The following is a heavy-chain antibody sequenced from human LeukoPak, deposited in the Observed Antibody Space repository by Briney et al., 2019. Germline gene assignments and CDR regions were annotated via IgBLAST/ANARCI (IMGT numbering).Heavy chain of an antibody. V-gene: IGHV4-34*01. J-gene: IGHJ3*01. Sequence: SETLSLTCAVYGGSFSGYYWSWIRQPPGKGLEWIWEINHSGSTNYNPSLKSRVTISVDTSKNQFSLKLSSVTAADTAVYYCARRGRGYCSSTSCYRAGAFDLWGQETMVTVSS. CDR3: ARRGRGYCSSTSCYRAGAFDL. CDR1: GGSFSGYY. CDR2: INHSGST. D-gene: IGHD2-2*02.